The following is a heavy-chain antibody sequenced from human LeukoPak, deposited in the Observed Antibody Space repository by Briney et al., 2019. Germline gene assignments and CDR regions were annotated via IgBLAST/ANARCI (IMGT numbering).Heavy chain of an antibody. Sequence: SETLSLTCAVSGGSFSGYYWSWIRQPPGKGLEWIGEINHSGSTNYNPSLKSRVTISVDTSKNQFSLKLSSVTAADTAVYYCARGRQWLVPYYFDYWGQGTLVTVSS. CDR1: GGSFSGYY. V-gene: IGHV4-34*01. CDR2: INHSGST. J-gene: IGHJ4*02. CDR3: ARGRQWLVPYYFDY. D-gene: IGHD6-19*01.